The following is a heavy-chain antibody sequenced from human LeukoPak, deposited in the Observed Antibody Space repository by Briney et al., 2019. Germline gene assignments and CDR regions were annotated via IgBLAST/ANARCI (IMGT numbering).Heavy chain of an antibody. V-gene: IGHV4-4*02. CDR2: IYHSGST. CDR1: GGSISSSNW. D-gene: IGHD1-7*01. CDR3: ARDNWNYGSSMDV. J-gene: IGHJ6*02. Sequence: PSGTLSLTCAVSGGSISSSNWWSWVRQPPGKGLEWIGEIYHSGSTNYNPSLKSRVTISVDTSKNQFSLKLSSVTAADTAVYHCARDNWNYGSSMDVWGQGTTVTVSS.